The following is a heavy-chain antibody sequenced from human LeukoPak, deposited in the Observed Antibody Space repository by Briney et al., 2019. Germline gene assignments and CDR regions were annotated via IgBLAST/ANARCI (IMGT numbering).Heavy chain of an antibody. V-gene: IGHV3-23*01. D-gene: IGHD3-9*01. CDR3: SKWGDYDVLTGYYDSDF. CDR2: IVGSGVST. CDR1: GFTFSNYA. J-gene: IGHJ4*02. Sequence: GGSRRLSCAASGFTFSNYAMSWVRQAPGKGLEWVSAIVGSGVSTYYADSVKGRFTITRDNSKNTLFLQMNSLRVEDTALYYCSKWGDYDVLTGYYDSDFWGQGTLVTVSS.